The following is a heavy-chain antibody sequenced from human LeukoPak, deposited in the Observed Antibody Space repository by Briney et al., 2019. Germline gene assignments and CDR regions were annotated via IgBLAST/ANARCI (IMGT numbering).Heavy chain of an antibody. J-gene: IGHJ4*02. D-gene: IGHD6-19*01. CDR1: GFTFSSYE. V-gene: IGHV3-48*03. CDR2: ISSSGSTI. CDR3: AREVKQWLVRGVFDY. Sequence: TGGSLRLSCAASGFTFSSYEMNWVRQAPGKGLEWVSYISSSGSTIYYADSVKGRSTISRDNAKNSLYLQMNSLRAEDTAVYYCAREVKQWLVRGVFDYWGQGTLVTVSS.